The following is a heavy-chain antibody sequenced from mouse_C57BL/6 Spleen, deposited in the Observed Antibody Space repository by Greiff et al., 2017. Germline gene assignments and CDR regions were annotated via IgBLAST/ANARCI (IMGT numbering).Heavy chain of an antibody. Sequence: VQLQESGAELVRPGASVTLSCKASGYTFTDYEMHWVKQTPVHGLEWIGAIDPETGGTAYNQKFKGKAILTADKSSSTAYMELRSLTSEDSAVYYCTRGILRYWGQGTTLTVSS. D-gene: IGHD1-1*01. CDR1: GYTFTDYE. CDR3: TRGILRY. J-gene: IGHJ2*01. V-gene: IGHV1-15*01. CDR2: IDPETGGT.